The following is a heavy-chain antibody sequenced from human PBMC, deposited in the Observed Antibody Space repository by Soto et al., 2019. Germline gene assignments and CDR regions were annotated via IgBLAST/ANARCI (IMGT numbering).Heavy chain of an antibody. CDR3: ARGSPPYYYDSSGYYYVGWFDP. CDR1: GYTFTGYY. V-gene: IGHV1-2*04. Sequence: QVQLVQSGAEVKKPGASVKVSCKASGYTFTGYYMHWVRQAPGQGLEWMGWINPNSGGTNYAQKFQCWVTMTRDTSISTAYMELSRLRSDDTAVYYCARGSPPYYYDSSGYYYVGWFDPWGQGTLVTVSS. J-gene: IGHJ5*02. CDR2: INPNSGGT. D-gene: IGHD3-22*01.